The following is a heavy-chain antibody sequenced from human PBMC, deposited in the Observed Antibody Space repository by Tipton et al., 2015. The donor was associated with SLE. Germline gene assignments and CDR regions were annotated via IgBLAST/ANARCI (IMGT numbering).Heavy chain of an antibody. D-gene: IGHD3-10*01. CDR2: IYYSGST. Sequence: TLSLTCTVSGGSISSSSYYWGWIRQPPGKGLEWIGSIYYSGSTYYNPSLKSRVTISVDTSKNQFSLKLSSVTAADTAVYYCARDQGLLWFGELFLGWFDPWGQGTLVTVSS. J-gene: IGHJ5*02. V-gene: IGHV4-39*07. CDR3: ARDQGLLWFGELFLGWFDP. CDR1: GGSISSSSYY.